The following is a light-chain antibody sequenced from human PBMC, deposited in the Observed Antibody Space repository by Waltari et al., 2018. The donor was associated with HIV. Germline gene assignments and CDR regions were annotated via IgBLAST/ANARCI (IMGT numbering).Light chain of an antibody. CDR2: GAS. CDR3: QQYNNWPLFT. CDR1: QSVSSN. V-gene: IGKV3-15*01. J-gene: IGKJ3*01. Sequence: ELVMTQSPAPLSVSPGERATLSCRASQSVSSNLAWYQQKPGQAPRRLIYGASTRATGIPARFSGSGSGTEFTLTISSLQSEDFAVYYCQQYNNWPLFTFGPGTKVDIK.